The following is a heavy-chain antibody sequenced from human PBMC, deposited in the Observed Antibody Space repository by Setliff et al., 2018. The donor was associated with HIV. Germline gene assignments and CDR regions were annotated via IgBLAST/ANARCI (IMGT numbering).Heavy chain of an antibody. CDR1: GDTLSIHP. J-gene: IGHJ3*02. CDR3: ARGRQQLVHGAFDI. Sequence: ASVKVSCKASGDTLSIHPISWVRQAPGRGLDWMGGIIPAFGTANYAQKFQGRVTITTDESTTTVFMELRSLRSEDTAVYYCARGRQQLVHGAFDIWGQGTMVTVSS. CDR2: IIPAFGTA. V-gene: IGHV1-69*05. D-gene: IGHD6-13*01.